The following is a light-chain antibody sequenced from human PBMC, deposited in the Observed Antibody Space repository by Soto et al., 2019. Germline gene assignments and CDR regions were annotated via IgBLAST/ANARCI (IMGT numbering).Light chain of an antibody. Sequence: DIVMTQSPDSLAVSLGERATINCKSSQSVLYTSSNKNYLAWYQQKPGQPPNLLIYWASTRESGVPDRFSGSGSGTDFTLTISSLQAEDVAVYYCQQYYITPYTFGQGTKLEIK. J-gene: IGKJ2*01. V-gene: IGKV4-1*01. CDR3: QQYYITPYT. CDR1: QSVLYTSSNKNY. CDR2: WAS.